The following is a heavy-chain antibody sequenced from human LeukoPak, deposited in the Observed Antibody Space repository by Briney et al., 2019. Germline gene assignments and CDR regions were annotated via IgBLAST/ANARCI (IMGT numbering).Heavy chain of an antibody. D-gene: IGHD3-22*01. Sequence: GASVKVSCKASGYTFTSYGISWVRQAPGQGLEWMGWISAYNGNTNYAQKLQGRVTMATDTSTSTAYMELRSLRSDDTAVYYCAREEYYDRWYCFDYWGQGTLVTVSS. CDR3: AREEYYDRWYCFDY. CDR1: GYTFTSYG. CDR2: ISAYNGNT. V-gene: IGHV1-18*01. J-gene: IGHJ4*02.